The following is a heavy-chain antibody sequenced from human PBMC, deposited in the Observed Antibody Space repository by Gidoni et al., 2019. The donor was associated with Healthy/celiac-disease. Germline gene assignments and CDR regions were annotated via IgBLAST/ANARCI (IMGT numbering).Heavy chain of an antibody. Sequence: EVQLVESGGGLVKPGGSMRLSCAASGFPFSSYSMNWVRQAPGKGLEWVSSISSSSSYIYYADSVKGRFTISRDNAKNSLYLQMNSLRAEDTAVYYCARGIPLRGGYKPNYFDYWGQGTLVTVSS. D-gene: IGHD5-12*01. V-gene: IGHV3-21*01. CDR2: ISSSSSYI. CDR3: ARGIPLRGGYKPNYFDY. CDR1: GFPFSSYS. J-gene: IGHJ4*02.